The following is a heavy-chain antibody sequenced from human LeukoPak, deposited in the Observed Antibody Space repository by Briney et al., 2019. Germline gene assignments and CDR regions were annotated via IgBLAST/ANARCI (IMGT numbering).Heavy chain of an antibody. CDR3: ARPYSSSWYVDY. Sequence: GGSLRLSCAASGFTFSSYWMHWVRHAPGKGLVWVSRINSDGGSTSYADSVKGRFTISRDNAKNTLYLQMNSLRAEDTAVYYCARPYSSSWYVDYWGQGTLVTVSS. CDR1: GFTFSSYW. V-gene: IGHV3-74*01. D-gene: IGHD6-13*01. J-gene: IGHJ4*02. CDR2: INSDGGST.